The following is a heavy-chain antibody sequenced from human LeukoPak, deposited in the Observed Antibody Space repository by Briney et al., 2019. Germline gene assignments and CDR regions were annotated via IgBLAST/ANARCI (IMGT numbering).Heavy chain of an antibody. D-gene: IGHD1-26*01. CDR3: ANSGSYLAFNI. CDR1: GFTFSNYA. Sequence: GGSLRLSCAASGFTFSNYAMNWVRQAPGKGLEWVSSISSSSSYIYYTDSVKGRFTISRDNAKNSLYLQMNSLRAEDTAVYYCANSGSYLAFNIWGQGTMVTVSS. J-gene: IGHJ3*02. V-gene: IGHV3-21*01. CDR2: ISSSSSYI.